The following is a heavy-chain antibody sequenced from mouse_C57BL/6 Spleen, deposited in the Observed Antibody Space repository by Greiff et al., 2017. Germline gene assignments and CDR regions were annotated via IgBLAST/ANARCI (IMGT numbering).Heavy chain of an antibody. J-gene: IGHJ3*01. Sequence: QVQLQQPGAELVMPGASVKLSCKASGYTFTSYWMHWVKQRPGQGLEWIGEIDPSDSYTNYNQKFKGKSTLTVDKSSSTAYMQLSSLTSEDSAVYYCARGYDYPFAYWGQGTQVTVSA. V-gene: IGHV1-69*01. D-gene: IGHD2-4*01. CDR2: IDPSDSYT. CDR3: ARGYDYPFAY. CDR1: GYTFTSYW.